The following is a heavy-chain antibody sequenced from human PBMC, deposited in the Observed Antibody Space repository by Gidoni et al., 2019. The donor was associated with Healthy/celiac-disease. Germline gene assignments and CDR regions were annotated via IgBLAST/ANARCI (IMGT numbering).Heavy chain of an antibody. D-gene: IGHD3-10*01. CDR3: ARPYGFTHLDPAFDI. CDR2: IYPGDSDT. CDR1: GYSFTSYW. V-gene: IGHV5-51*01. J-gene: IGHJ3*02. Sequence: EVQLVQPGAEVKKPGESLKISCKGSGYSFTSYWIGWVRQMPGKGLEWMGIIYPGDSDTRYSPSFQGQVTISADKSISTAYLQWSSLKASDTAMYYCARPYGFTHLDPAFDIWGQGTMVTVSS.